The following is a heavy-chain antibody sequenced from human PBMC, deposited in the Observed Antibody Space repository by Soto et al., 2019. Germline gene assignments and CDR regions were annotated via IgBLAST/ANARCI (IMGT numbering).Heavy chain of an antibody. V-gene: IGHV4-31*03. Sequence: SETLSLTCTVSGCSISSGGYYWSWIRQHPGKGLEWIGYIYYSGSTYYNPSLKSRVTISVDTSKNQFSLKLSSVTAADTAVYYCARDVRSGYFFDYWGQGTLVTVSS. CDR3: ARDVRSGYFFDY. CDR2: IYYSGST. CDR1: GCSISSGGYY. D-gene: IGHD3-22*01. J-gene: IGHJ4*02.